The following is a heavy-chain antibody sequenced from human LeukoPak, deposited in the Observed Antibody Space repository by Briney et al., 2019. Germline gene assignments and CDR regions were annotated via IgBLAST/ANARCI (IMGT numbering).Heavy chain of an antibody. D-gene: IGHD2-15*01. CDR2: IYHSGST. Sequence: SETLSLTCTVSCYSISSGYYWGWIRQPPGKALEWIGSIYHSGSTYYNPSLKSRVTISVDSSKHQFSLKLSSVTAADTAVYYCAREGSSYYYMDVWGKGTTVTVSS. CDR1: CYSISSGYY. CDR3: AREGSSYYYMDV. J-gene: IGHJ6*03. V-gene: IGHV4-38-2*02.